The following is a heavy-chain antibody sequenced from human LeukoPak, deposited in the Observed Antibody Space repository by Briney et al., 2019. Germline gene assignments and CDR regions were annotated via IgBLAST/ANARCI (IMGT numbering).Heavy chain of an antibody. J-gene: IGHJ4*02. D-gene: IGHD2-2*02. V-gene: IGHV3-74*01. CDR3: ARDSHTRPDY. CDR1: GFTFSNYW. CDR2: INRDGSFT. Sequence: PGGSLRLSCAASGFTFSNYWMYWVRQAPGKGLVWVSRINRDGSFTVYADSVKGRFTISRDNAKNTLYLQMNSLRAEDTAVYYCARDSHTRPDYWGQGTLVTVSS.